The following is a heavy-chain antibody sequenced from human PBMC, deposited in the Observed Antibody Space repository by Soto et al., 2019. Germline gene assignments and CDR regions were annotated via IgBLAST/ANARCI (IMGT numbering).Heavy chain of an antibody. Sequence: SETLSLTCTVSGASISSAGYYWTWIRQHPGKGLEWIGYIYHSGSSFYNPSLKRRVTISVDTSKNQFSLNLSSVTAADTAVYYCARDFRSLQYCSGTNCDYYYYGMDVWGQGTTVTVSS. D-gene: IGHD2-2*01. CDR1: GASISSAGYY. CDR2: IYHSGSS. V-gene: IGHV4-31*03. J-gene: IGHJ6*02. CDR3: ARDFRSLQYCSGTNCDYYYYGMDV.